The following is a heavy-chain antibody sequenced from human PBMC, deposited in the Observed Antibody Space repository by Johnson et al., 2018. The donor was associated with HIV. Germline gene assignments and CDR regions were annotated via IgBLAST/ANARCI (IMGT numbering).Heavy chain of an antibody. D-gene: IGHD2-21*02. J-gene: IGHJ3*02. CDR2: ISGSGGST. CDR3: ARVLAYCGGDCSPGAFDI. Sequence: VQLVESGGGVVRPGGSLRLSCAAAGFTFDDYGMSWVRQAPGKGLEWVSGISGSGGSTYYADSVKGRFTISRDNAKNSLYLQMNSLRAEDTAVYYCARVLAYCGGDCSPGAFDIWGQGTMVTVSS. V-gene: IGHV3-20*04. CDR1: GFTFDDYG.